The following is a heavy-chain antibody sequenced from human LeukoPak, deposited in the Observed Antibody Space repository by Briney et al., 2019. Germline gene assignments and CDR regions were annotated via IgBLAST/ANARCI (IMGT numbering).Heavy chain of an antibody. V-gene: IGHV3-11*01. CDR1: GFTFSDCY. J-gene: IGHJ6*02. Sequence: GGSLRLFCAASGFTFSDCYMRWVRLAPGEGREWVSYISRISSAIYYADSVKGRFSLSRDKAKNSLYLQLNSLRAKDTAVYYCARELKGEYCSSTSCSRVGDVWGQGTTVTVSS. CDR2: ISRISSAI. CDR3: ARELKGEYCSSTSCSRVGDV. D-gene: IGHD2-2*01.